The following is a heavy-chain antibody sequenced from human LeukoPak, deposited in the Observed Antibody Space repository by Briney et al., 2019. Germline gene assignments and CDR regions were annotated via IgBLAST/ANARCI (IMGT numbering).Heavy chain of an antibody. V-gene: IGHV4-4*09. CDR2: IYTGGST. J-gene: IGHJ6*03. D-gene: IGHD3-10*01. Sequence: PSESPSLTFTISGGSISSYYCSWIRQPPGKGLEWIGYIYTGGSTNYNPSLKSRVTISVDTSKNQFSLKLSSVTAADTAVYYCARHGVLYYYMDVWGKGTTVTVSS. CDR1: GGSISSYY. CDR3: ARHGVLYYYMDV.